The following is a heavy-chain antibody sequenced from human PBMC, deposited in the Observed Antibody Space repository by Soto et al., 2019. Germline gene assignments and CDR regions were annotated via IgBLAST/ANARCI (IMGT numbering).Heavy chain of an antibody. CDR1: GGPFSGYY. CDR2: INHSGST. Sequence: PSEPLSPTCGVSGGPFSGYYWSWIRQPPGTGLEWIGEINHSGSTNYNPSLKSRVTISVDTSKNQFSLKLSSVTAADTAVYYCARGRLGYCSGGSCYSKDYYMDVWGKGTTVTV. D-gene: IGHD2-15*01. CDR3: ARGRLGYCSGGSCYSKDYYMDV. V-gene: IGHV4-34*01. J-gene: IGHJ6*03.